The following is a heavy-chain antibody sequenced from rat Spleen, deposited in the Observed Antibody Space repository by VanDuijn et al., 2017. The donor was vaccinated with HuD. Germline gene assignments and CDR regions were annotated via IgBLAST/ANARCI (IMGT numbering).Heavy chain of an antibody. J-gene: IGHJ3*01. CDR2: ISTGGGNT. CDR1: GFTFSNYY. V-gene: IGHV5-25*01. Sequence: EVQLVESGGGLVQPGRSMKLSCAALGFTFSNYYMAWVRQAPTKGLEWVASISTGGGNTYYRDSVKGRFTISRENAKSTLYLQMDSLRSEDTATYHCVRFSEKFLPTVAPGWFTYWGQGTLVTVSS. CDR3: VRFSEKFLPTVAPGWFTY. D-gene: IGHD1-8*01.